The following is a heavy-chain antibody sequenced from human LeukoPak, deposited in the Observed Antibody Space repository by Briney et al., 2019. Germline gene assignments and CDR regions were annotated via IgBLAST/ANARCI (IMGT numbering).Heavy chain of an antibody. J-gene: IGHJ4*02. CDR3: AREDSVAGALADY. D-gene: IGHD6-19*01. Sequence: PGGSLRLSCAASGFTFSSYSMNWVRQAPEKGLEWVSSISSSSSYIYYADSVKGRFTISRDNAKNSLYVQMNSLRAEDTAVYYCAREDSVAGALADYWGQGTLVTVSS. CDR1: GFTFSSYS. V-gene: IGHV3-21*01. CDR2: ISSSSSYI.